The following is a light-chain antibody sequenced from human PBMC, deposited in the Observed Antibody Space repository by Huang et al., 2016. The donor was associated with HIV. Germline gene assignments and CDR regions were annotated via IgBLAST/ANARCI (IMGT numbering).Light chain of an antibody. CDR2: DTS. CDR3: QQRSNWPLFT. J-gene: IGKJ3*01. CDR1: QSVSSS. Sequence: EIVLTQSTATLSLSPGERATLSCKASQSVSSSLAWYQQKPGQATRLLIYDTSNRATGNPARFSGSESGTDFTLTISSLEPEDFAVYYCQQRSNWPLFTFGPGTKVDIK. V-gene: IGKV3-11*01.